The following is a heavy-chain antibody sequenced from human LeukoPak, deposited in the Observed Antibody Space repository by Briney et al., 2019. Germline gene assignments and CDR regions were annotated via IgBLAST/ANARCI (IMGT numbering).Heavy chain of an antibody. CDR1: GFTFSTYW. CDR3: TREDRVGGSLDA. Sequence: PGGSLRLSCTASGFTFSTYWMSWVRQAPGKGLEWVASINQDGSGRHYSDSVKGRFTISRDNAKNSVSLQMNSLRVEDTALYYCTREDRVGGSLDAWGQGTLVTVSS. D-gene: IGHD1-26*01. CDR2: INQDGSGR. J-gene: IGHJ5*02. V-gene: IGHV3-7*01.